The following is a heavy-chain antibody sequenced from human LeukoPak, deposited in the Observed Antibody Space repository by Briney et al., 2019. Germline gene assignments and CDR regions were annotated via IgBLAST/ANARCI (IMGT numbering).Heavy chain of an antibody. D-gene: IGHD1/OR15-1a*01. V-gene: IGHV4-39*01. Sequence: PPETLSLTCTVPGGSLSSSVYYCGWVRQSPGTGPEWIRRIFYSGAAHCNPSPKSRVTISVDTSNNPCALMLSSVTAADTAVYYWARRIANRNWFDPWGQGTLVTVSS. CDR1: GGSLSSSVYY. CDR2: IFYSGAA. CDR3: ARRIANRNWFDP. J-gene: IGHJ5*02.